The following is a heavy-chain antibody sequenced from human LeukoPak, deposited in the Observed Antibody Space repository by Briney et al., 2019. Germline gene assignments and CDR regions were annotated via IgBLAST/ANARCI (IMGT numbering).Heavy chain of an antibody. CDR3: ATGLTAVGTQAPNFDY. V-gene: IGHV3-48*01. Sequence: GGSLRLSCAASGLTFSSYSMNWVRQAPGKGLEWVSYISSSSSTIYHADSVKGRFTISRDNAKNSLYLQMNSLRAEDTAVYYCATGLTAVGTQAPNFDYWGQGTLVTVSS. D-gene: IGHD6-13*01. J-gene: IGHJ4*02. CDR2: ISSSSSTI. CDR1: GLTFSSYS.